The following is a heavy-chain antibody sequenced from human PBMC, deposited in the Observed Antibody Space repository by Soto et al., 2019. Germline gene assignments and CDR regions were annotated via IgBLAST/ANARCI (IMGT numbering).Heavy chain of an antibody. V-gene: IGHV3-30-3*01. CDR3: VRDKYGVTSAYGMDV. J-gene: IGHJ6*02. Sequence: QVQLEESGGGVVQPGRSLRLSCAASGFTFSSYAMHWVRQAPGKGLGWVAVISYDGNNKYYADSVKGRFTMSRDNSKNTLYLQMNTLRAEDTAVYYCVRDKYGVTSAYGMDVWGQGTTVTVSS. CDR2: ISYDGNNK. CDR1: GFTFSSYA. D-gene: IGHD2-21*02.